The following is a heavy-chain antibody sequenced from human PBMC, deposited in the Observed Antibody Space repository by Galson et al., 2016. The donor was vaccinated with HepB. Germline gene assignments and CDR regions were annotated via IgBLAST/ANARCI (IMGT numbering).Heavy chain of an antibody. CDR1: GFTFSSYA. D-gene: IGHD3-22*01. J-gene: IGHJ1*01. V-gene: IGHV3-23*01. CDR2: ISGSGGST. Sequence: SLRLSCAASGFTFSSYAMSWVRQAPGKGLEWVSAISGSGGSTYYADSVKGRFTISRDNSKNTLYLQMNSLRADDTAVYYCAKDMDYDSSGYYSPFQHWGQGTLVTVSS. CDR3: AKDMDYDSSGYYSPFQH.